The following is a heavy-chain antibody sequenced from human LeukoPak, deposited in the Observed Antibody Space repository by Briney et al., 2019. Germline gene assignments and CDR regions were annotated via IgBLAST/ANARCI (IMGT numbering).Heavy chain of an antibody. CDR3: ARLTSTCSGGSCYQYYFDY. CDR2: IKHSGST. CDR1: GASFSGYY. J-gene: IGHJ4*02. V-gene: IGHV4-34*01. Sequence: SETLSPTRPVYGASFSGYYWSWIRHPPGKGLEWIGEIKHSGSTNYNPSLKSRATISVDTPKNQFSLKLISVTAADTAVYFCARLTSTCSGGSCYQYYFDYWGQGTLVTVSS. D-gene: IGHD2-15*01.